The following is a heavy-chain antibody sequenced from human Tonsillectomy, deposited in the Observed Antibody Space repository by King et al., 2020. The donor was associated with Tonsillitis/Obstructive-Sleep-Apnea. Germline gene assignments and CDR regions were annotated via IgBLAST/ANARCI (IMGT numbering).Heavy chain of an antibody. D-gene: IGHD2-2*01. Sequence: VQLVQSGSELKKPGASVKVSCKASGYTFTTYAMIWVRQAPGQGPEWMGWINTNTGNPTYAQDFTGRFVFSVDTSVTTAYLQISSLKPEDTAVYYCARGQRYCSTTTCYPQGSWFDSWGQGTLVTVSS. CDR2: INTNTGNP. CDR3: ARGQRYCSTTTCYPQGSWFDS. J-gene: IGHJ5*01. CDR1: GYTFTTYA. V-gene: IGHV7-4-1*02.